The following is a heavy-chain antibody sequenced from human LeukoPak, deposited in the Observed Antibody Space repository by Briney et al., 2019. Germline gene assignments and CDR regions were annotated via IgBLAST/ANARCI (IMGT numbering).Heavy chain of an antibody. D-gene: IGHD6-13*01. Sequence: GGSLRFSCAASGFTFSSYLMSWVRQAPGKGLEWVANIKQDGSEKYYVDSVKGRFTISRDNAKNSLYLQMNSLRAEDTAVYYCARSRWYRAVNYFDYWGQGTLVTVSS. CDR3: ARSRWYRAVNYFDY. V-gene: IGHV3-7*01. CDR2: IKQDGSEK. CDR1: GFTFSSYL. J-gene: IGHJ4*02.